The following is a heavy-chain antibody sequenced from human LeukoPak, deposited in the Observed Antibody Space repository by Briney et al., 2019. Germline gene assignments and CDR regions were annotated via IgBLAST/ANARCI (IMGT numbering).Heavy chain of an antibody. V-gene: IGHV1-69*13. CDR2: IIPIFGTT. CDR1: GGTFSNYA. Sequence: ASVKVSCKPSGGTFSNYAVAWVRQAPGQGLEWVGHIIPIFGTTSYAPKFQGRVTLTADEVTTTAYMELRSLTSEDTAVYYCTRDPPVASAPGYFDSWGQGSLVTVSS. D-gene: IGHD2-15*01. CDR3: TRDPPVASAPGYFDS. J-gene: IGHJ4*02.